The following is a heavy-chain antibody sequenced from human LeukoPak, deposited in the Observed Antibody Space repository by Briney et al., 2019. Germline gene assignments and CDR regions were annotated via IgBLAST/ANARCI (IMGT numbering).Heavy chain of an antibody. J-gene: IGHJ4*02. Sequence: GGSLRLSCAASGFTFSSYAMSWVRQAPGKVLEWVSAISGSGGSTYYADSVKGRFTISRDNSKNTLYLQMNSLRAEDTAVYYCAREYCSGGSCYHDYWGQGTLVTVSS. V-gene: IGHV3-23*01. CDR2: ISGSGGST. D-gene: IGHD2-15*01. CDR3: AREYCSGGSCYHDY. CDR1: GFTFSSYA.